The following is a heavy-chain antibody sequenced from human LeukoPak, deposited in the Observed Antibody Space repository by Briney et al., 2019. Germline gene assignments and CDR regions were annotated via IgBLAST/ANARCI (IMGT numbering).Heavy chain of an antibody. CDR2: ISDNDGRT. CDR1: GLTFSSSA. Sequence: GGSLRLSCAASGLTFSSSAMSWVRQAPGKGLEWVSGISDNDGRTFYADSVKGRFTISRDNSKNTVYLQMNSLRAEDTAVYYCARGDKLTYFHDSSGYYYRAFDIWGQGTMLTVSS. D-gene: IGHD3-22*01. V-gene: IGHV3-23*01. CDR3: ARGDKLTYFHDSSGYYYRAFDI. J-gene: IGHJ3*02.